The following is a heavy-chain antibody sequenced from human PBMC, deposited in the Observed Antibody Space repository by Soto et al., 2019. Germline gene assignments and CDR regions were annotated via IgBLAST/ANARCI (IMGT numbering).Heavy chain of an antibody. CDR2: ITARGGTT. CDR1: GFTLSSHA. Sequence: EGSLRLSCAASGFTLSSHAMSWVRQATGKGFEWVSGITARGGTTYYADSVTGRFTISRDNCKNTQYLQMTSLRAEDSAVYYIPKIHGYWAQGTLVTVSS. V-gene: IGHV3-23*01. CDR3: PKIHGY. J-gene: IGHJ4*02.